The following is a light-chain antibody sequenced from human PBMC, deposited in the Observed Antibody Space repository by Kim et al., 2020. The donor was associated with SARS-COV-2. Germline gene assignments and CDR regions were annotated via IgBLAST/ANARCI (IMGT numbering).Light chain of an antibody. J-gene: IGLJ2*01. V-gene: IGLV1-47*01. CDR2: RNN. Sequence: GQAATISSFGIRSNIVSNYVYWYQQPPGSAPNLLIYRNNQRPSGVPDRFSGSKSGTSASLSIIGLRSEDEADYYCAAWDDSLSGPLFGGGTQLTVL. CDR3: AAWDDSLSGPL. CDR1: RSNIVSNY.